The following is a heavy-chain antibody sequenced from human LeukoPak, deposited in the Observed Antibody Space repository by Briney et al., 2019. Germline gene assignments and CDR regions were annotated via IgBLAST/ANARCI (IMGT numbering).Heavy chain of an antibody. CDR3: ARRSCTSTSCSYFDY. Sequence: GGSLRLSCAASGFTFSNAWMSWVRLTPGKGLEWVGRIKSKNDGGTSDYAAPVQGRFTISRDDSKNTLYLQMNSLRAEDTAVYYCARRSCTSTSCSYFDYWGQGTLVTVSS. J-gene: IGHJ4*02. V-gene: IGHV3-15*01. CDR2: IKSKNDGGTS. D-gene: IGHD2-2*01. CDR1: GFTFSNAW.